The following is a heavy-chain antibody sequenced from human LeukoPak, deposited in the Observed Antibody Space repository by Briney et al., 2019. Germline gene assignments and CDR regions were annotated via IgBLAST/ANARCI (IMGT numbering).Heavy chain of an antibody. CDR3: TNSQVGALAYFDY. V-gene: IGHV3-9*01. Sequence: PGGSLRLSCAASGFTFDDYAIHWVRQAPGKGLEWVSSISWNSGSIGYADSVKGRFTISRVNAKNSLYLQMNSLRVEDTALYYCTNSQVGALAYFDYWGQGTLVTVSS. CDR1: GFTFDDYA. CDR2: ISWNSGSI. D-gene: IGHD1-26*01. J-gene: IGHJ4*02.